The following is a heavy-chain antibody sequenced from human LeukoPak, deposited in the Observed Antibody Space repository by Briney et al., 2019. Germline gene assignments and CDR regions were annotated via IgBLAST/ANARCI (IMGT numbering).Heavy chain of an antibody. J-gene: IGHJ6*02. D-gene: IGHD4-23*01. CDR3: ARDQPMTTVVTPTIYYYYYGMDV. Sequence: ASVTVSCKASGYTFTSYYMHWVRQAPGQGLEWMGLINPSGGSTSYAQKFQGRVTMTRDTSTSTVYMELSSLRSEDTAVYYCARDQPMTTVVTPTIYYYYYGMDVWGQGTTVTVSS. V-gene: IGHV1-46*01. CDR1: GYTFTSYY. CDR2: INPSGGST.